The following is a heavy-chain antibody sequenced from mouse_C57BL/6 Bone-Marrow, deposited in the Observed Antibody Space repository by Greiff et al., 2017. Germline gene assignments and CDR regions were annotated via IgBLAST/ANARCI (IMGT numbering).Heavy chain of an antibody. CDR1: GYTFTDYE. CDR2: IDPETGGT. D-gene: IGHD2-4*01. J-gene: IGHJ4*01. CDR3: ARREAMITTSYYAMDY. Sequence: QVQLQQSGAELVRPGASVTLSCKASGYTFTDYEMHWVKQTPVHGLEWIGAIDPETGGTAYNQKFKGKAILTADKSSSTAYMELRSLTSEDSAVYYCARREAMITTSYYAMDYWGQGTSVTVSS. V-gene: IGHV1-15*01.